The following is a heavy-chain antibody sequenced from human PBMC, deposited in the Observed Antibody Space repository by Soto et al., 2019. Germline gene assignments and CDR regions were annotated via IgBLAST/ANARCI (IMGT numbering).Heavy chain of an antibody. D-gene: IGHD4-17*01. Sequence: QVQLVQSGAEEKKPGASVKVSCKASGYTFTSYAMHWVGQAPGQRLEWMGWINAGNGNTNYSQEFQGRVTITRDTCASTAYMELSSLRSEDTAVYYCASESYGGEFDYWCQGTLVTVSS. V-gene: IGHV1-3*05. CDR1: GYTFTSYA. CDR2: INAGNGNT. J-gene: IGHJ4*02. CDR3: ASESYGGEFDY.